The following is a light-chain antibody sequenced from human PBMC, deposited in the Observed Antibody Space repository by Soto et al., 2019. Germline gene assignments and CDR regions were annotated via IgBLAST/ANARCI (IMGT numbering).Light chain of an antibody. CDR3: CSYAGSAYV. J-gene: IGLJ1*01. Sequence: QSALTQPASVSGSPGQSITSSCTGTSSDVGSYNLVSWYQQHPGKAPKLMSYEGSKRPSGVSNRFSGSKSGNTASLPISGFQAGAEAAYYCCSYAGSAYVFGTGTKVTVL. CDR1: SSDVGSYNL. V-gene: IGLV2-23*01. CDR2: EGS.